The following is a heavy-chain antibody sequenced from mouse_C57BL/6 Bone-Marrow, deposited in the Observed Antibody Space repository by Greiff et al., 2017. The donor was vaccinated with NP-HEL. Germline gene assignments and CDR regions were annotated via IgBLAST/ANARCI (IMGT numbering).Heavy chain of an antibody. V-gene: IGHV1-85*01. CDR2: IYPRDGST. J-gene: IGHJ4*01. CDR1: GYTFTSYD. Sequence: QVQLKESGPELVKPGASVKLSCKASGYTFTSYDINWVKQRPGQGLEWIGWIYPRDGSTKYNEKFKGKATLTVDTSSSTAYMELHSLTSEDTAVYFWARGVVTTGYYAMDYWGQGTSVTVAS. D-gene: IGHD2-2*01. CDR3: ARGVVTTGYYAMDY.